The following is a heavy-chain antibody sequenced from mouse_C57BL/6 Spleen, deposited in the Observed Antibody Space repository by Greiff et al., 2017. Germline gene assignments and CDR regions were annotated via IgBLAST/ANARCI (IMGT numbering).Heavy chain of an antibody. D-gene: IGHD2-1*01. V-gene: IGHV1-59*01. CDR1: GYTFTSYW. CDR2: IDPSDSYT. Sequence: QVQLQQPGAELVRPGTSVKLSCKASGYTFTSYWMHWVKQRPGQGLEWIGVIDPSDSYTNYNQKFKGKATLTVDTSSSTAYMQLSSLTSEDSAVYYCARPSTHQGAMDYWGQGTSVTVSS. CDR3: ARPSTHQGAMDY. J-gene: IGHJ4*01.